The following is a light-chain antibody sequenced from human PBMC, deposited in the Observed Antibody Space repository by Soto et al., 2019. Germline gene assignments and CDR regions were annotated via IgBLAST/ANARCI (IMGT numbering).Light chain of an antibody. Sequence: IVLTQSPLSLPVTPGEPASISCRSSLSLLGTNGSNYLAWYLQKPGQSPQGLIYLGSNRASGVPYRFSGSGSGTDFTLQISRVEAEDVGIYYCMQGLTSPLTFGGGTKVEIK. CDR3: MQGLTSPLT. CDR2: LGS. CDR1: LSLLGTNGSNY. J-gene: IGKJ4*01. V-gene: IGKV2-28*01.